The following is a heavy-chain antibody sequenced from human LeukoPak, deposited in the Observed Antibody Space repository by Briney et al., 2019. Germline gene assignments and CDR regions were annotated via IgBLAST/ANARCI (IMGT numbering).Heavy chain of an antibody. CDR2: IYFSGTT. J-gene: IGHJ4*02. D-gene: IGHD3-3*01. V-gene: IGHV4-59*08. Sequence: SETLSLTCTVSGDSISTYYWSWIRQPPGKRLEWIGYIYFSGTTNYNPSLKSRVTISVDTSRNQFSLRLSSVTAADTAVYYCARHGPLYDIWSAQFYFDYWGQGTLVTVSS. CDR1: GDSISTYY. CDR3: ARHGPLYDIWSAQFYFDY.